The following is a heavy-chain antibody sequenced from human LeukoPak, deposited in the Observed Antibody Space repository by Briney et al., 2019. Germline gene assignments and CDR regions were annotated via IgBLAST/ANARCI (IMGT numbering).Heavy chain of an antibody. CDR3: ARGVVVAAPCPGY. Sequence: ASAKVSCKASGYTFTGYYIHWVRQAPGQGLEWMGWISPNSGDTNYAQKFQGRVTVTRDTSISTAYMEVSRLRSDDTAVYYCARGVVVAAPCPGYWGQGTLVSVSS. CDR2: ISPNSGDT. D-gene: IGHD2-15*01. V-gene: IGHV1-2*02. CDR1: GYTFTGYY. J-gene: IGHJ4*02.